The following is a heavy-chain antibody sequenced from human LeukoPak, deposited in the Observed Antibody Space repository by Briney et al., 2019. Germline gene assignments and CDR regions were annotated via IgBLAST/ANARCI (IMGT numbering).Heavy chain of an antibody. CDR1: GDSVSSNSAA. CDR3: ARVSRQPGYCSSTSCYDYYYYYYMDV. Sequence: SQTLSLTCAISGDSVSSNSAAWNWIRQSPSRGLEWLGRTYYRSKWYNDYAVSVKSRITINPDTSKNQFSLQLNSVTPEDTAVYYCARVSRQPGYCSSTSCYDYYYYYYMDVWDKGTTVTVSS. V-gene: IGHV6-1*01. CDR2: TYYRSKWYN. J-gene: IGHJ6*03. D-gene: IGHD2-2*01.